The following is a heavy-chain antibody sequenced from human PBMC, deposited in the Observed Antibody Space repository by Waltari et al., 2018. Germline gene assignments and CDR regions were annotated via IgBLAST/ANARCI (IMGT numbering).Heavy chain of an antibody. CDR3: ASRGEYFQH. J-gene: IGHJ1*01. CDR1: GLPFSRYW. Sequence: EVQLVESGGGLVQPGGSLRLSCDVSGLPFSRYWLRWVRQAPGKGLEWVANIEQNGSEKYYVDSVKGRFTISRDNAKNSLYLQMNSLRAEDTAVYYCASRGEYFQHWGQGTLVTVSS. V-gene: IGHV3-7*01. CDR2: IEQNGSEK.